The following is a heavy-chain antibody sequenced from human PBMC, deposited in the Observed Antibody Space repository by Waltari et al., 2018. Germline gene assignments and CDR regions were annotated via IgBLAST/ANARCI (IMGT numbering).Heavy chain of an antibody. Sequence: QVHLVQSGAEVKKPGDPVTVSCKASAYTFSTYGITWVRQAPGQGLEWVGWINAHDGNTNSPQNVQGRLTLTADSSTYTAYMELSSLTSDDTAVYYCATAVGGNMEFDSWGHGTLVTVSA. D-gene: IGHD1-26*01. CDR2: INAHDGNT. J-gene: IGHJ5*01. V-gene: IGHV1-18*01. CDR1: AYTFSTYG. CDR3: ATAVGGNMEFDS.